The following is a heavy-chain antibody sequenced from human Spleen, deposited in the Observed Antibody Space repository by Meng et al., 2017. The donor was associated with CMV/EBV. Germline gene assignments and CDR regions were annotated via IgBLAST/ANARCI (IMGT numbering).Heavy chain of an antibody. CDR2: IIPIFGTA. V-gene: IGHV1-69*05. D-gene: IGHD5-24*01. CDR3: ARDRVEMATIMDNWFDP. CDR1: GGTFSSYA. Sequence: SVKVSCKASGGTFSSYAISWVRQAPGQGLEWMGGIIPIFGTANYAQKFQGRVTITTDESTSTAYMELSSLRSEDTAVYYCARDRVEMATIMDNWFDPWGQGTLVTVSS. J-gene: IGHJ5*02.